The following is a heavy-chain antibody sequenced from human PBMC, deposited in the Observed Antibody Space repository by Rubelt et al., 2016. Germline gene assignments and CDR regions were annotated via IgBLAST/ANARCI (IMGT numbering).Heavy chain of an antibody. V-gene: IGHV3-23*01. CDR1: GFPFSTYA. J-gene: IGHJ4*02. CDR2: ISGSGGST. D-gene: IGHD3-22*01. CDR3: ARDRNYYDSSGFSNFDY. Sequence: GGSLRLSCAASGFPFSTYAMSWVRQAPGKGLEWVSAISGSGGSTYYADSVKGRFTISRDNSKNTLYLQMNSLRAEDTAVYYCARDRNYYDSSGFSNFDYWGQGTLVTVSS.